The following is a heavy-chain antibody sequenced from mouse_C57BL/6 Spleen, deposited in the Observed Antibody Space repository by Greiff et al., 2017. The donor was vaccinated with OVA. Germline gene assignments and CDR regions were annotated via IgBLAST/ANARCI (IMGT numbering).Heavy chain of an antibody. V-gene: IGHV3-6*01. Sequence: ESGPGLVKPSQSLSLTCSVTGYSITSGYYWNWIRQFPGNKLEWMGYISYDGSNNYNPSLKNRITITRDTSKNQVFLKLNSVTTEDTATYYCARGGSSLDYWGQGTTLTVSS. CDR3: ARGGSSLDY. J-gene: IGHJ2*01. CDR2: ISYDGSN. D-gene: IGHD1-1*01. CDR1: GYSITSGYY.